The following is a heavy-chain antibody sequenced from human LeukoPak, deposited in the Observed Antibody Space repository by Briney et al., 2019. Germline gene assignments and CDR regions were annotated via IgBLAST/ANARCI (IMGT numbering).Heavy chain of an antibody. J-gene: IGHJ4*02. CDR3: ARGEAVAGYFDY. CDR2: IWYDGSNK. CDR1: GXTFSSYG. D-gene: IGHD6-19*01. Sequence: TGGSLRLSCAASGXTFSSYGMHWVRQAPGKGLEWVAVIWYDGSNKYYADSVKGRFTISRDNSKNTLHLQMNSLRAEDTAVYYCARGEAVAGYFDYWGQGTLVTVSS. V-gene: IGHV3-33*01.